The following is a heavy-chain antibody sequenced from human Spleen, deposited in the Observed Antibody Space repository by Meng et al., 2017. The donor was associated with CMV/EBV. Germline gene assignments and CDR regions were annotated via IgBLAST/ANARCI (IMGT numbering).Heavy chain of an antibody. Sequence: GESLKISCAASGFSFSTSSMNWVRQAPGKGLEWLSYISVSSSSINYADSVKGRFTISRDNAKNSLYLQMSSLRVEDTAVYYCARDSVGWSRDFWGQGTVVTVSS. CDR3: ARDSVGWSRDF. V-gene: IGHV3-48*04. J-gene: IGHJ4*02. CDR1: GFSFSTSS. D-gene: IGHD3-3*01. CDR2: ISVSSSSI.